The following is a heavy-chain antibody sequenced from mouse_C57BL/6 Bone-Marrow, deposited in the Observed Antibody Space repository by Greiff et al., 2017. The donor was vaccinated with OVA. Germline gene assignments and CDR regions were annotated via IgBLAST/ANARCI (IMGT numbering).Heavy chain of an antibody. CDR2: ISGGGGNT. D-gene: IGHD2-4*01. CDR3: ARRDYDVRFAY. Sequence: EVMLVESGGGLVKPGGSLKLSCAASGFTFSSYTMSWVRQTPETRLEWVATISGGGGNTSYPASVKGRFTISRDNAKNTLYLQMSSLRSEDTALYYCARRDYDVRFAYWGQGTLVTVSA. J-gene: IGHJ3*01. V-gene: IGHV5-9*01. CDR1: GFTFSSYT.